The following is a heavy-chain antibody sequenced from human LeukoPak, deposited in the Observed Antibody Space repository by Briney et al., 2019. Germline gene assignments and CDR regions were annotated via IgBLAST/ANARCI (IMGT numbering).Heavy chain of an antibody. D-gene: IGHD3-3*01. J-gene: IGHJ4*02. CDR2: SNPDNAAT. V-gene: IGHV1-2*06. Sequence: ASVKVSCKASGYDFTAHFMHWIRQAPGQGLEWMGQSNPDNAATKYAPKYQGRVTMTRDTSISTAYMELSRLRSDDTAVYYCARVPEDHYDFWSGYRWYFDYWGQGTLVTVSS. CDR3: ARVPEDHYDFWSGYRWYFDY. CDR1: GYDFTAHF.